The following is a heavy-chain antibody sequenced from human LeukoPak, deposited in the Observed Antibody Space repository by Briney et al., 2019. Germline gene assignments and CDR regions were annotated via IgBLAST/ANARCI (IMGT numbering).Heavy chain of an antibody. J-gene: IGHJ4*02. CDR2: IGGGGRDT. CDR1: GFTFSTYA. Sequence: GGSLRLSCAASGFTFSTYAMSWVRQAPGKGLEWLSTIGGGGRDTFYADSVKGRFTITRDNSKNTLYLQMNSLRAEDTAVYYCAKGVSGDILTGPYFDYWGQGTLVTVSS. D-gene: IGHD3-9*01. CDR3: AKGVSGDILTGPYFDY. V-gene: IGHV3-23*01.